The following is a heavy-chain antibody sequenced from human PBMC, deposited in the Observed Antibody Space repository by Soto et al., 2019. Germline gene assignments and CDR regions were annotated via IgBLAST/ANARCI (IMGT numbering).Heavy chain of an antibody. CDR1: VASISSDY. Sequence: QVQLQESGPGLVRPSETLSLTCSVSVASISSDYWSWVRQSPGKGLEWFGYIFHSARTTYNPSLKSRVTISVDNSQNQFSLNLTSVTASDTAVYFCARVPTQVWFDPWGQGTLVTVSS. CDR3: ARVPTQVWFDP. J-gene: IGHJ5*02. CDR2: IFHSART. V-gene: IGHV4-59*01.